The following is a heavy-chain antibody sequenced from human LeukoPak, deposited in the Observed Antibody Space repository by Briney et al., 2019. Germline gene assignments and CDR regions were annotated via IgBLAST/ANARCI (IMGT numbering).Heavy chain of an antibody. CDR2: MYYSGST. CDR3: ARGYSDAFDI. V-gene: IGHV4-39*07. J-gene: IGHJ3*02. CDR1: GGSISSSTYY. D-gene: IGHD5-18*01. Sequence: SETLSLTCTVSGGSISSSTYYWGWIRQPPGKGLEWIGTMYYSGSTYYNPSLKSRVTISVDRSKNQFSLKLSSVTSADTAVYYCARGYSDAFDIWGQGTMVTVSS.